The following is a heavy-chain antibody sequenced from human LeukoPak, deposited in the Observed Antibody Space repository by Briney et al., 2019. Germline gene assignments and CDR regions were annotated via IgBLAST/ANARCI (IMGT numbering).Heavy chain of an antibody. D-gene: IGHD3-10*01. CDR3: ARGYYGSGSYFYVDV. Sequence: ASVKVSCKASGYTFTGYYMHWVRQAPGQGLEWMGRINPNSGGTNYAQKFQGRVTMTRDTSISTAYMELSRLRSDDTAVYYCARGYYGSGSYFYVDVWGKGTTVTVSS. V-gene: IGHV1-2*06. J-gene: IGHJ6*03. CDR1: GYTFTGYY. CDR2: INPNSGGT.